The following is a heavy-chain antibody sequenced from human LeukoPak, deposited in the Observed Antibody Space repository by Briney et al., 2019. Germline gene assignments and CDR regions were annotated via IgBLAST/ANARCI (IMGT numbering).Heavy chain of an antibody. D-gene: IGHD6-13*01. Sequence: SETLSLTCAVSGGSFSSYYWSWIRQPPGKGLERIGEIDHSGSTNYNPSLKSRVTISVDTSKSQFSLQLSSVTAADTAVYYCARNFPYSKLDYWGQGTLVTVSS. CDR2: IDHSGST. CDR3: ARNFPYSKLDY. V-gene: IGHV4-34*01. CDR1: GGSFSSYY. J-gene: IGHJ4*02.